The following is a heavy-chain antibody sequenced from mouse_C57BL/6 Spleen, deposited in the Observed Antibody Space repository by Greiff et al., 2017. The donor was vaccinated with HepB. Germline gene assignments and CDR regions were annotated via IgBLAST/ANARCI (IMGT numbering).Heavy chain of an antibody. CDR1: GFTFSDYG. CDR3: ATNYDYSWFAY. J-gene: IGHJ3*01. Sequence: EVMLVESGGGLVKPGGSLKLSCAASGFTFSDYGMHWVRQAPEKGLEWVAYISSGSSTIYYADTVKGRFTISRDNAKNTLFLQMTSLRSEDTAMYYCATNYDYSWFAYWGQGTLVTVSA. V-gene: IGHV5-17*01. CDR2: ISSGSSTI. D-gene: IGHD2-4*01.